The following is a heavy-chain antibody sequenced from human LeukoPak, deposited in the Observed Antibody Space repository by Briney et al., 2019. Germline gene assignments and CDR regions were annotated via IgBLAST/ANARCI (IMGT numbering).Heavy chain of an antibody. Sequence: SETLSFTCTVSGGSISNYYWTWIRQPPGKGLEWIGYVYYSGSTNYNPSLKSRVTISVDTSKNQFSLKLTSVTAADTAVYYCARSKYHLLYWGQGTLVTVSS. CDR2: VYYSGST. CDR3: ARSKYHLLY. V-gene: IGHV4-59*01. J-gene: IGHJ4*02. D-gene: IGHD2-2*01. CDR1: GGSISNYY.